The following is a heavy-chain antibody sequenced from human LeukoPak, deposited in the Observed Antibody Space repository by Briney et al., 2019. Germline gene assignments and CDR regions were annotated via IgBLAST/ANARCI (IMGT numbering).Heavy chain of an antibody. V-gene: IGHV3-23*01. CDR1: GFTFSSYA. Sequence: TGGSLRLSCAASGFTFSSYAMSWVRQAPGKGLEWVSTISGGGGSTYYADSVKGRFTISRDNAKNSLYLQMNSLRAEDTAVYYCARDRGYSYGNYYYYYYMDVWGKGTTVTVSS. CDR3: ARDRGYSYGNYYYYYYMDV. CDR2: ISGGGGST. D-gene: IGHD5-18*01. J-gene: IGHJ6*03.